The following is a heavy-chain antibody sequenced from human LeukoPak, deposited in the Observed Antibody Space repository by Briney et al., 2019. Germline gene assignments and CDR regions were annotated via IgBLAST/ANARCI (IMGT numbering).Heavy chain of an antibody. CDR1: GGSISSSY. CDR3: ARGYYDARGDSNPFDI. J-gene: IGHJ3*02. Sequence: SETLSLTCTVSGGSISSSYWSWIRQPPGRGLEWIGYTSHSGSTNYKPSLKSRVSISVDTSKNQFSLKLTSVTAADTAMYYCARGYYDARGDSNPFDIWGHGTMVTVSS. V-gene: IGHV4-59*01. CDR2: TSHSGST. D-gene: IGHD3-22*01.